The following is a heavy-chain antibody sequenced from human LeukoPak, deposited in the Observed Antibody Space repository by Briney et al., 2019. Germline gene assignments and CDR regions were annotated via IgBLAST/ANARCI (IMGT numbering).Heavy chain of an antibody. CDR3: ARDSDSGYGPFAS. V-gene: IGHV3-53*01. CDR1: GFTVSNNY. Sequence: PGGSLRLSCAASGFTVSNNYMSWVRQAPGKGLEWVSVIHSGGTTNYADSVQGRFTISRDNSKTTVHLHMNSLRAEDPAVYYWARDSDSGYGPFASWGQGTLVTVSS. CDR2: IHSGGTT. J-gene: IGHJ4*02. D-gene: IGHD5-12*01.